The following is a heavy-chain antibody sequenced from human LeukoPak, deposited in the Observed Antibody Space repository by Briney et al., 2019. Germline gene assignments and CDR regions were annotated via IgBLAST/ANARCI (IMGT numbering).Heavy chain of an antibody. CDR3: ARDPVGGSTIFDY. V-gene: IGHV6-1*01. J-gene: IGHJ4*02. D-gene: IGHD3-16*01. CDR2: TYYRSKWYY. CDR1: GDSVSSNSAA. Sequence: SQTLSLTCAISGDSVSSNSAAWNWIRQSPSRGLEWLGRTYYRSKWYYDYAVAVKSRISINPDTSKNQFSLQLSSVTPEDMAVYYCARDPVGGSTIFDYWGQGTLVTVSS.